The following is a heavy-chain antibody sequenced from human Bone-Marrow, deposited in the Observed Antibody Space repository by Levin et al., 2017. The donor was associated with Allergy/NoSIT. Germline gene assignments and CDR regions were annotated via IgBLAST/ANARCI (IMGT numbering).Heavy chain of an antibody. CDR3: TTGPYSSSWYWFY. CDR2: LKSKTDGGTA. J-gene: IGHJ4*02. D-gene: IGHD6-13*01. V-gene: IGHV3-15*01. Sequence: GESLKISCAASGFSLSNAWMTWVRHAPGKGLEWVGRLKSKTDGGTADYAAPVKDRFTIFRDDSENTLYLQMNSLKTEDTAVYYCTTGPYSSSWYWFYWGQGTLVTVSS. CDR1: GFSLSNAW.